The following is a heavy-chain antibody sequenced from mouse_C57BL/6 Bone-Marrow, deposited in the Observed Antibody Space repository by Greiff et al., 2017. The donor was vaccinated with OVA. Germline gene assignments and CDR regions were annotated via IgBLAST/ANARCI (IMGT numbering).Heavy chain of an antibody. J-gene: IGHJ3*01. CDR2: INPNNGGT. V-gene: IGHV1-26*01. CDR1: GYTFTDYY. D-gene: IGHD1-1*01. Sequence: VQLQQSGPELVKPGASVKISCKASGYTFTDYYMNWVKQSHGKSLEWIGDINPNNGGTSYNQKFKGKATLTVDKSSSTAYMELRSLTSEDSAVYYCARRGIGSSFAYWGQGTLVTVSA. CDR3: ARRGIGSSFAY.